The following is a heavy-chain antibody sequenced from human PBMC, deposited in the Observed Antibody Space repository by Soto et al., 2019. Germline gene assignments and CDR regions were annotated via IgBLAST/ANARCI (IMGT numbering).Heavy chain of an antibody. CDR1: GGSFSGYY. CDR3: ARSYDSSGYPLLAVGYFDY. Sequence: PSETLSLTCAVYGGSFSGYYWSWIRQPPGKGLEWIGEINHSGSTNYNPSLKSRVTISVDTSKNQFSLKLSSVTAADTAVYYCARSYDSSGYPLLAVGYFDYWGQGTLVTVSS. D-gene: IGHD3-22*01. CDR2: INHSGST. V-gene: IGHV4-34*01. J-gene: IGHJ4*02.